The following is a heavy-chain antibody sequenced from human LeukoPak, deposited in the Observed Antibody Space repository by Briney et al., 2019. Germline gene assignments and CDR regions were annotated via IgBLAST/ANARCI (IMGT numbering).Heavy chain of an antibody. CDR2: INHSGST. Sequence: SETLSRTCAVYGGSFSGYYWSWIRQPPGKGLEWIGEINHSGSTNYNPSLKSRVTISVDTSKNQFSLKLSSVTAADTAVYYCARGRVEPKGVLDPWGQGTLVTVSS. J-gene: IGHJ5*02. V-gene: IGHV4-34*01. D-gene: IGHD1-1*01. CDR1: GGSFSGYY. CDR3: ARGRVEPKGVLDP.